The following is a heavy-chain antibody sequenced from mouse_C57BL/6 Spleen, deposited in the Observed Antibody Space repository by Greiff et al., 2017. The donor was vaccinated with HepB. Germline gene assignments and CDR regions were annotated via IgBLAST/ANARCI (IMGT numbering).Heavy chain of an antibody. V-gene: IGHV1-50*01. CDR1: GYTFTSYW. J-gene: IGHJ2*01. CDR2: IDPSDSYT. Sequence: VQLQQPGAELVKPGASVKLSCKASGYTFTSYWMQWVKQRPGQGLEWIGEIDPSDSYTNYNQKFKGKATLTVDTSSSTAYMQLSSLTSEDSAVYYCARGYYGSKVFDYWGQGTTLTVSS. D-gene: IGHD1-1*01. CDR3: ARGYYGSKVFDY.